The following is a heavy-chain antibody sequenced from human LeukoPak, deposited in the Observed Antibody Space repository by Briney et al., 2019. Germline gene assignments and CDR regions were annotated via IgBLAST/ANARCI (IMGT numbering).Heavy chain of an antibody. CDR1: CVSFSSYY. V-gene: IGHV4-59*08. J-gene: IGHJ6*02. CDR3: ARITFVVEGYGMDV. CDR2: IHYSGGIP. Sequence: SETLSLTCTVSCVSFSSYYWSWIRQPPGKGLEWIGYIHYSGGIPYYKPSLQSRVPISVDTSKNQFSLTLSSVTAADPAVYYCARITFVVEGYGMDVWGQGTTVTVSS. D-gene: IGHD2-21*01.